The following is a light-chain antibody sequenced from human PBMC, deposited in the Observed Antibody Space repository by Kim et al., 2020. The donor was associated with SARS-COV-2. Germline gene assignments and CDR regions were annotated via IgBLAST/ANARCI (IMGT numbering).Light chain of an antibody. V-gene: IGKV3-11*01. CDR1: QSVSSY. Sequence: LSPGESASLSCRASQSVSSYLAWYQQEPDQTPRLLIYEATNRTTSIPARFSGSGSGTFFTLSIRSLEPEVFADYYCQQRSNWPHTFGGGTKVDIK. CDR2: EAT. CDR3: QQRSNWPHT. J-gene: IGKJ4*01.